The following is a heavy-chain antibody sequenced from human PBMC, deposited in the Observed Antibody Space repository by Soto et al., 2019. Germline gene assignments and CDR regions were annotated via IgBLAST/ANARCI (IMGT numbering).Heavy chain of an antibody. CDR2: INSDESTT. CDR1: IFTFSSYC. Sequence: GSLRLSCAASIFTFSSYCMHWVRQAPGKGLVWVSRINSDESTTNYADSVKGRFTISRDNAKNTLYLQMNSLRAEDTAVYYCAMGPQSIFDYWGQGTLVTVSS. CDR3: AMGPQSIFDY. J-gene: IGHJ4*02. V-gene: IGHV3-74*01.